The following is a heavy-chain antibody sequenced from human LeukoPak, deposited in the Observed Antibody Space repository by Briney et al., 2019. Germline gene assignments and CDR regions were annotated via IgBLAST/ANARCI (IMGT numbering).Heavy chain of an antibody. Sequence: GSLRLSCAASGFTFSNFWMSWVRQPPGKGLEWIGEIYHSGSTNYNPSLKSRVTISVDKSKNQFSLKLSSVTAADTAVYYCARGDLGFDYWGQGTLVTVSS. CDR2: IYHSGST. V-gene: IGHV4-4*02. CDR3: ARGDLGFDY. J-gene: IGHJ4*02. CDR1: GFTFSNFW. D-gene: IGHD2-21*02.